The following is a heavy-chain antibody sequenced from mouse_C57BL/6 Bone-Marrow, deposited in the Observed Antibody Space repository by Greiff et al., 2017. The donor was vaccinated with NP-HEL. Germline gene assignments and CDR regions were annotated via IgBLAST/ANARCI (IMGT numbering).Heavy chain of an antibody. D-gene: IGHD2-3*01. V-gene: IGHV14-4*01. CDR1: GFNIKDDY. CDR3: TFIYDGYYAGLYWYFDV. J-gene: IGHJ1*03. CDR2: IDPENGDT. Sequence: EVKLVESGAELVRPGASVKLSCTASGFNIKDDYMHWVKQRPEQGLEWIGWIDPENGDTEYASKFQGKATITADTSSNTAYLQLSSLTSEDTAVYYCTFIYDGYYAGLYWYFDVWGTGTTVTVSS.